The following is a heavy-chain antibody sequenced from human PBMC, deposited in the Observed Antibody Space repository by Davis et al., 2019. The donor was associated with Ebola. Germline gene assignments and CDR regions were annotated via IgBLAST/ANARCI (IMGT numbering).Heavy chain of an antibody. CDR1: GLSFSGYY. CDR3: ARGGGYGGYGMDV. CDR2: INHSGRP. Sequence: MPGGSLRLSCAVYGLSFSGYYWNWIRQPPGKGLEWIGEINHSGRPNYNPSLKSRVTMSVDTSKNQFSLRVRSVTAADTAVYYCARGGGYGGYGMDVWGQGTTVTVSS. J-gene: IGHJ6*02. V-gene: IGHV4-34*01. D-gene: IGHD6-25*01.